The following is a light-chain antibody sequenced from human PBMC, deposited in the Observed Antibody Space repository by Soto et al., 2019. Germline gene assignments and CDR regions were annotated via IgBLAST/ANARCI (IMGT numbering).Light chain of an antibody. CDR3: QQYNNWPQT. CDR2: GAS. Sequence: TLSVSPGERATLSCRASQSVSSNLAWYQQKPGQAPRLLIYGASTRATGIPARFSGSGSGTEFTLTISSLQSEDFAVYYCQQYNNWPQTFGQGTKVDIK. V-gene: IGKV3-15*01. CDR1: QSVSSN. J-gene: IGKJ1*01.